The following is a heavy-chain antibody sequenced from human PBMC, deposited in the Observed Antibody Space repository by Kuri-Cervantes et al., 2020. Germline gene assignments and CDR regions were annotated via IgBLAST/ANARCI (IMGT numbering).Heavy chain of an antibody. Sequence: GESLKISCAASGFTFSSYGMHWVRQAPGKGLEWVAVIWYDGSNKYYADSVKGRFTISRDNSKNTLYLQMNSLRAEDTAVYYCARDFSNIAVAGTFGELDYWGQGTLVTVSS. CDR2: IWYDGSNK. J-gene: IGHJ4*02. CDR1: GFTFSSYG. D-gene: IGHD6-19*01. V-gene: IGHV3-33*01. CDR3: ARDFSNIAVAGTFGELDY.